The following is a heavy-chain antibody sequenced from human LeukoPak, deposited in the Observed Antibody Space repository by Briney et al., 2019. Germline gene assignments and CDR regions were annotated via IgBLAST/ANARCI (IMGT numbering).Heavy chain of an antibody. CDR3: ARTRGAAANLRDY. CDR2: MNPNSGNT. D-gene: IGHD6-13*01. J-gene: IGHJ4*02. V-gene: IGHV1-8*01. Sequence: ASVKVSCKASGYTFTSYDTNWVRQATGQGLEWMGWMNPNSGNTGYAQKFQGRVTMTRNTSISTAYMELSSLRSEDTAVYYCARTRGAAANLRDYWGQGTLVTVSS. CDR1: GYTFTSYD.